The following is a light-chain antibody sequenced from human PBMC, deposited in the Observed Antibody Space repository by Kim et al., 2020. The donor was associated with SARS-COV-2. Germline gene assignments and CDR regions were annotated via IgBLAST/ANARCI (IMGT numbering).Light chain of an antibody. V-gene: IGKV6-21*01. Sequence: VTPKETVTITCRASENLVYRLHWYQQRPGQSPKLLIRDASQSLSGVPSRFSGSGSGTDFTLTINSLEAEDAATYYCLQTSSLPWTFGQGTKVEIK. CDR3: LQTSSLPWT. CDR2: DAS. J-gene: IGKJ1*01. CDR1: ENLVYR.